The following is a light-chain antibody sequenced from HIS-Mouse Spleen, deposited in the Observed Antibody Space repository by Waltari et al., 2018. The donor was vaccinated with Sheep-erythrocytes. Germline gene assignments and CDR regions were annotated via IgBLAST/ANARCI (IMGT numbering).Light chain of an antibody. Sequence: QSALTQPASVSGSPGQSIAISCTGTSSDVGGYNYVSWYQQHPGKAPKLMIYEVSNRPSGGSNRFSGSKSGNTASLTISGLQAEDEADYYCSSYAGSSTPWVFGGGTKLTVL. CDR1: SSDVGGYNY. V-gene: IGLV2-14*01. CDR2: EVS. CDR3: SSYAGSSTPWV. J-gene: IGLJ3*02.